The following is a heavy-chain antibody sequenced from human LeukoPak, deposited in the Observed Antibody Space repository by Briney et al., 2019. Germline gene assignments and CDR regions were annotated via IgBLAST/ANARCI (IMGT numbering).Heavy chain of an antibody. J-gene: IGHJ4*02. CDR2: MNPNSGNT. CDR1: GYTLTSYN. V-gene: IGHV1-8*03. CDR3: ARVYGDYVVDY. D-gene: IGHD4-17*01. Sequence: GASVKVSCKASGYTLTSYNINWVRQATGQGLEWMGWMNPNSGNTGYAQKFQGRVTITRNTSISTAYMELSSLRSEDTAVYYCARVYGDYVVDYWGQGTLVTVSS.